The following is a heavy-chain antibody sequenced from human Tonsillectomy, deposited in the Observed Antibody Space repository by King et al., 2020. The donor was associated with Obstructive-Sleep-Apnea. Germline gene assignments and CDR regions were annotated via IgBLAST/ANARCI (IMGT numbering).Heavy chain of an antibody. Sequence: VQLVESGGGVVQPGRSLRLSCAASGFTFNSYGMHWVRQAPGKGLEWLAVISYDGSNKNYADSVKGRFTISRDNSKNTLYLKMNSLRAEETAMSYCAKNAASISAVSTDPIAWGQGTLVTVSS. CDR2: ISYDGSNK. CDR1: GFTFNSYG. CDR3: AKNAASISAVSTDPIA. D-gene: IGHD6-6*01. V-gene: IGHV3-30*18. J-gene: IGHJ5*02.